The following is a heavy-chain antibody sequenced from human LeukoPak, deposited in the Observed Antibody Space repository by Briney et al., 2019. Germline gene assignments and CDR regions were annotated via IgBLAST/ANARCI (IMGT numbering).Heavy chain of an antibody. J-gene: IGHJ4*02. D-gene: IGHD5-18*01. CDR3: AKDALDTASLSPFDY. V-gene: IGHV3-30*18. CDR1: GFTFSSYG. CDR2: ISYDGSNK. Sequence: GGSLRLSCAASGFTFSSYGMHWVRQAPGKGLEWVAVISYDGSNKYYADSVKGRFTISRDNSKNTLYLQMNSLRGEDTAVYYCAKDALDTASLSPFDYWGQGILVTVSS.